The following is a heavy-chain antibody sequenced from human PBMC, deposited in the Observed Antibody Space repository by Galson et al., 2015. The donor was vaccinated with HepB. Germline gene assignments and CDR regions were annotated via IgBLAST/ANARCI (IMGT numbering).Heavy chain of an antibody. Sequence: SVKVSCKASGGTFSTYAVNWARQAPGQGLEWMGRILPIRDIANYAQKSQGRVTITADKSTSTAYMELTNLRSEDTALYYCSRGAVPAANAPFDYWGQGTLVTVSS. CDR1: GGTFSTYA. CDR2: ILPIRDIA. D-gene: IGHD2-2*01. CDR3: SRGAVPAANAPFDY. V-gene: IGHV1-69*04. J-gene: IGHJ4*02.